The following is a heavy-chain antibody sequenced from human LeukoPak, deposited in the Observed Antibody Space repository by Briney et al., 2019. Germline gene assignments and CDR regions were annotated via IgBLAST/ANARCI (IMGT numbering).Heavy chain of an antibody. V-gene: IGHV3-13*01. CDR3: VREARGYHYTYFDY. CDR2: VSAGHHA. J-gene: IGHJ4*02. D-gene: IGHD5-18*01. CDR1: GLSLGGHD. Sequence: GGSLRLSCTASGLSLGGHDMHWVRQTTGDGLEWVAAVSAGHHAFYAGSVKGRFTVSREDAKNSSYLQMNSLRAGDTAVYYCVREARGYHYTYFDYWGQGSLVTVSS.